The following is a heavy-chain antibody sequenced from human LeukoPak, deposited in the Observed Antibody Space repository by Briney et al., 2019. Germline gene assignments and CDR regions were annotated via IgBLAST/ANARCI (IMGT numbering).Heavy chain of an antibody. V-gene: IGHV1-2*02. CDR3: ARGRGTTMVRGVITNYFDL. D-gene: IGHD3-10*01. Sequence: GASVKVSCRASGYTFTAHYIHWVRQAPGQGLEWMGWIDPNSGGTNYAQKFLGSVTMTGDTSINTALMELNRLRSDDTAIYYCARGRGTTMVRGVITNYFDLWGRGTLVTVSS. J-gene: IGHJ2*01. CDR1: GYTFTAHY. CDR2: IDPNSGGT.